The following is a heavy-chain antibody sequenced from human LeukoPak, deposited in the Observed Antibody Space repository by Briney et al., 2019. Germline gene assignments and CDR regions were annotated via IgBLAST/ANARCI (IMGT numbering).Heavy chain of an antibody. V-gene: IGHV3-11*04. CDR1: GFTFSDYY. Sequence: GGSLRLSCAASGFTFSDYYMSWIRQAPGRGLEWVSYISSSGSTIYYADSVKGRFTISRDNAKNSLYLQMNSLRAEDTAVYYCAGEIANCSGGSCYNNWFDPWGQGTLVTVSS. CDR3: AGEIANCSGGSCYNNWFDP. J-gene: IGHJ5*02. CDR2: ISSSGSTI. D-gene: IGHD2-15*01.